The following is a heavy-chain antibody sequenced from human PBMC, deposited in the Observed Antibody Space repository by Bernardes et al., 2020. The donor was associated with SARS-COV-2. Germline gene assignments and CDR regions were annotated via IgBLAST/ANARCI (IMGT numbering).Heavy chain of an antibody. CDR1: GDSVSSHSAV. V-gene: IGHV6-1*01. CDR2: TSYRSQWHY. J-gene: IGHJ6*02. Sequence: TLPLPSAISGDSVSSHSAVWHWIRQYPSRGLAWLGRTSYRSQWHYDYAVSVKSRITISPDTSKNQFSLELTSVTPEDTAVYYCARGANYAMGVWGQGTTVTVSS. CDR3: ARGANYAMGV.